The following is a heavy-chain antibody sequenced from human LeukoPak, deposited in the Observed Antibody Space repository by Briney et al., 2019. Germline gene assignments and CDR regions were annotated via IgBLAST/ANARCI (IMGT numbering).Heavy chain of an antibody. CDR3: ARGYILTGYSDY. J-gene: IGHJ4*02. D-gene: IGHD3-9*01. CDR2: MNPNSGNT. CDR1: GYAFTSYD. V-gene: IGHV1-8*01. Sequence: ASVKVSCKASGYAFTSYDINWVRQATGQGLEWMGWMNPNSGNTGYAQKFQGRVTMTRNTSISTAYMELSSLRSEDTAVYYCARGYILTGYSDYWGQGTLVTVSS.